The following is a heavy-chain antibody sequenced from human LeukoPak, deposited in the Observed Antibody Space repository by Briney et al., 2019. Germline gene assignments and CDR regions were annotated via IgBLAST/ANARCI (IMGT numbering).Heavy chain of an antibody. CDR3: ARAITMIVVVPPDY. CDR1: GGTFISYA. V-gene: IGHV1-69*04. Sequence: SVKVSCKASGGTFISYAISWVRQAPGQGLEWMGRIIPILGIANYAQKFQGRVTITADKSTSTAYMELSSLRSEDTAVYYCARAITMIVVVPPDYWGQGTLVTVSS. D-gene: IGHD3-22*01. J-gene: IGHJ4*02. CDR2: IIPILGIA.